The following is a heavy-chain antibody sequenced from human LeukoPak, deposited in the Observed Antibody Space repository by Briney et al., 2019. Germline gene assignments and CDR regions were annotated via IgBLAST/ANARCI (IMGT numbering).Heavy chain of an antibody. CDR3: ARDLRGYNYLRQVDAFDI. CDR1: GFTFSSYS. V-gene: IGHV3-21*01. CDR2: ISSSSSYI. D-gene: IGHD5-24*01. Sequence: KPGGSLRLSCAASGFTFSSYSMNWVRQAPGKGLEWVSSISSSSSYIYYADSVKGRFTISRDNAKNSLYLQMNSLRAEDTAVYYCARDLRGYNYLRQVDAFDIWGQGTMVTVSS. J-gene: IGHJ3*02.